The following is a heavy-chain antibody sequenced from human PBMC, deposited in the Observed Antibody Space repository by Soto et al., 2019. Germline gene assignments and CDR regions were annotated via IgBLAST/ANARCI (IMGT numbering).Heavy chain of an antibody. CDR2: IRRKANSYAT. D-gene: IGHD3-9*01. CDR1: GFTFSGSA. V-gene: IGHV3-73*01. J-gene: IGHJ4*02. CDR3: TSHSHDDMMGK. Sequence: GGSLRPSCEASGFTFSGSAMHWVRQASGKGLEWVGRIRRKANSYATAYAASVKGRFSISRDESKNTAYLQMNSLKTEDTAVNYGTSHSHDDMMGKWGQGTQVTVSS.